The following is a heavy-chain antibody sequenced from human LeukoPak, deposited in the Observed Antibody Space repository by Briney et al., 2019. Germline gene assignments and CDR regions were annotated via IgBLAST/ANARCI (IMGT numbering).Heavy chain of an antibody. J-gene: IGHJ4*02. Sequence: GSLRLSCAASGFTFSSYAMSWIRQPPGKGLEWIGEINHSGSTNYNPSLKSRVTISVDTSKNQFSLKLSSVTAADTAVYYCARAALMYSSGWYWNDYWGQGTLVTVSS. D-gene: IGHD6-19*01. CDR1: GFTFSSYA. CDR2: INHSGST. V-gene: IGHV4-34*01. CDR3: ARAALMYSSGWYWNDY.